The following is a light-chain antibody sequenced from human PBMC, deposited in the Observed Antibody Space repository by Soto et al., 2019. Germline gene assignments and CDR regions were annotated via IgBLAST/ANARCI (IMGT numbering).Light chain of an antibody. CDR2: EVS. V-gene: IGLV2-14*01. J-gene: IGLJ1*01. CDR3: NSHTSGDFRV. Sequence: QSALTQPASVSGSPGQSITISCTGTSSDVGRYNHVSWYQHHPGKAPKLIISEVSNRPSGVSNRFSGSKSGYTASLTISGLQAEDVADYYCNSHTSGDFRVFGTGTKLTVL. CDR1: SSDVGRYNH.